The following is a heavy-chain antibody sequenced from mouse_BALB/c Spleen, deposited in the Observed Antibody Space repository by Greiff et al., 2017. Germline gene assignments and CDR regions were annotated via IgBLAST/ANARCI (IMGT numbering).Heavy chain of an antibody. J-gene: IGHJ3*01. D-gene: IGHD2-4*01. Sequence: VQLQQSGPELVKPGASVKMSCKASGYTFTSYYIHWVKQRPGQGLEWIGWIYPGDGSTKYNEKFKGKTTLTADKSSSTAYMLLSSLTSEDSAIYFCARGNYDYAWFAYWGQGTLVTVSA. V-gene: IGHV1S56*01. CDR3: ARGNYDYAWFAY. CDR1: GYTFTSYY. CDR2: IYPGDGST.